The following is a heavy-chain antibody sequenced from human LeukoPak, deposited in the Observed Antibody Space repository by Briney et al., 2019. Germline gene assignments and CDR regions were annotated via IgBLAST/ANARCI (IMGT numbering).Heavy chain of an antibody. D-gene: IGHD5-18*01. V-gene: IGHV3-33*01. CDR1: GFTFSSYG. J-gene: IGHJ4*02. CDR2: IWYDGSNK. CDR3: ARGYNSYGSRYYFDY. Sequence: PGRSLRLSCAASGFTFSSYGMHWVRQAPGKGLEWVAVIWYDGSNKYYADSVKGRFTISRDNSKNTLYLQMNSLRAEDTAVYYRARGYNSYGSRYYFDYWGQGTLVTVSS.